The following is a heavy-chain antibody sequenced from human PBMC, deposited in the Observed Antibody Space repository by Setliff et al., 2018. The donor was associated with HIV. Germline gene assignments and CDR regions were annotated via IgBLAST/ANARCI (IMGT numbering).Heavy chain of an antibody. V-gene: IGHV3-23*01. CDR2: ILSTGERT. CDR1: GFTFSNYA. J-gene: IGHJ6*02. D-gene: IGHD5-12*01. Sequence: TGGSLRLSCAASGFTFSNYAMSWVRQAPGEGLEWVSAILSTGERTFYADSVKGRFTISRDNAKNSLYLQMNSLRAEDTAVYYCAREGIGGYDYYYYGMDVWGQGTTVTVSS. CDR3: AREGIGGYDYYYYGMDV.